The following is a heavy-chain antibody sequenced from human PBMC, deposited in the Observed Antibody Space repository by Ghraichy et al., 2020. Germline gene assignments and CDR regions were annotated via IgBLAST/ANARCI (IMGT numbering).Heavy chain of an antibody. CDR2: IYYSGST. J-gene: IGHJ6*02. CDR1: GGSISSSSYY. D-gene: IGHD1-7*01. CDR3: AISLEGRRPYNWNFEYYYYYYGMDV. Sequence: SETLSLTCTVSGGSISSSSYYWGWIRQPPGKGLEWIGSIYYSGSTYYNPSLKSRVTISVDTTKNQFSLKLSSVTAADTAVYYCAISLEGRRPYNWNFEYYYYYYGMDVWGQGTTVTVSS. V-gene: IGHV4-39*01.